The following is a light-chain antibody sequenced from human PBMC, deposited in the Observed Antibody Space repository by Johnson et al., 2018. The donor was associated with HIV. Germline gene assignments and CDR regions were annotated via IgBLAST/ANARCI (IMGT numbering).Light chain of an antibody. Sequence: QSVLTQPPSVSATPGQKVTISCSGSSSNIENNYVSWYQQLPETAPKLLIYEHNKRPSGIPDRFSGSKSGTSATLAITGLQTGDEADYYCGTWDSSLSGVFGTGTKVTVL. CDR1: SSNIENNY. CDR2: EHN. V-gene: IGLV1-51*02. J-gene: IGLJ1*01. CDR3: GTWDSSLSGV.